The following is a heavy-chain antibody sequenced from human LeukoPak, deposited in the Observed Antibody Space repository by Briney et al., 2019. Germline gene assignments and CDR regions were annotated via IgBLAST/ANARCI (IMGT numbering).Heavy chain of an antibody. J-gene: IGHJ6*03. CDR1: GYTFTSYA. CDR3: ARDGGLLWFGEFQFGTYYYMDV. CDR2: INTNTGNP. Sequence: GASVKVSCKASGYTFTSYAMNWVRQAPGQGLEWMGWINTNTGNPTYAQGFTGRFVFSLDTSVSTAYLQISSLKAEDTAVYYCARDGGLLWFGEFQFGTYYYMDVWGKGTTVTVSS. V-gene: IGHV7-4-1*02. D-gene: IGHD3-10*01.